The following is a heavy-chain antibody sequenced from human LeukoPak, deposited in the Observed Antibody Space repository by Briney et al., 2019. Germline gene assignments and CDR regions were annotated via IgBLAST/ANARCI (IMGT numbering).Heavy chain of an antibody. CDR1: GFTFSSYG. CDR3: AKDPDYYDSKGQDPQFDP. V-gene: IGHV3-30*18. J-gene: IGHJ5*02. Sequence: GGSLRLSCAASGFTFSSYGMHWVRQAPGKGLEWVAVISYDGSNKYYADSVKGRFTISRDNSKNTLYLQMNSLRAEDTAVYYCAKDPDYYDSKGQDPQFDPWGQGTLVTVSS. CDR2: ISYDGSNK. D-gene: IGHD3-22*01.